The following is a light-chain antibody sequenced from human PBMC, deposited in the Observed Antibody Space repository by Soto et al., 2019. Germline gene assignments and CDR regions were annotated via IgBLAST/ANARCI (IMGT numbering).Light chain of an antibody. V-gene: IGKV3-20*01. J-gene: IGKJ1*01. CDR1: QSVRNSL. Sequence: EIVLTQSPGTLSLSPGERATLSCRASQSVRNSLLAWYQQKPGQPPRLLIYDASTRATATPERFSGSGSGTDFTLTISRLEPEDFAVYYCHQYDTIVQTLGPGTKVDIK. CDR3: HQYDTIVQT. CDR2: DAS.